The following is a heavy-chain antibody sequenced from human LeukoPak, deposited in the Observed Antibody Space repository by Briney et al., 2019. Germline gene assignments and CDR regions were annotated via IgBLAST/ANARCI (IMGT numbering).Heavy chain of an antibody. Sequence: KAGESLTISCKGYGYSFTSYWIAWVRQMPGKGLEWVGIIHPGDSDTRYSPSFEGQVTISADESISTAYLQWSSLTASDTAIYYCARHPIVGASQSWFDPWGQGTLVTVSS. J-gene: IGHJ5*02. V-gene: IGHV5-51*01. CDR1: GYSFTSYW. CDR2: IHPGDSDT. CDR3: ARHPIVGASQSWFDP. D-gene: IGHD1-26*01.